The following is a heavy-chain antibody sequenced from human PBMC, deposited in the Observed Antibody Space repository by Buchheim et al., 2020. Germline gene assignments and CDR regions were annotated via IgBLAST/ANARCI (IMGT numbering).Heavy chain of an antibody. V-gene: IGHV3-30*18. Sequence: QVQLVESGGGVVQPGRSLRLSCAASGFTFSNYGMHWVRQAPGKGLEWVSVISYDGSKKYYAVSVKGRLTISRDNSKTTLYLQMNSLRAEDTAVYYCAKDGGDRGFDYWGQGTL. CDR2: ISYDGSKK. CDR1: GFTFSNYG. CDR3: AKDGGDRGFDY. D-gene: IGHD2-21*01. J-gene: IGHJ4*02.